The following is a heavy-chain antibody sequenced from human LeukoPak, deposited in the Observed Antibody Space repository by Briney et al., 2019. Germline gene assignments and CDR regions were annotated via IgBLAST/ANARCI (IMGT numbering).Heavy chain of an antibody. CDR2: INSDGNIT. Sequence: PGGSLRLSCAASGFTFSSYAMSWVRQAPGKGLVWVSRINSDGNITSYADSVKGRFTISRDNAKNTLYLLMNSLRAEDTAVYYCARGSGYAVFDIWGQGTMVTVSS. J-gene: IGHJ3*02. CDR1: GFTFSSYA. V-gene: IGHV3-74*01. CDR3: ARGSGYAVFDI. D-gene: IGHD5-12*01.